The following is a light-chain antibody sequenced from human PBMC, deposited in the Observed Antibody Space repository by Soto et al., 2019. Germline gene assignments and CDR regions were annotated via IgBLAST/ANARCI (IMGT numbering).Light chain of an antibody. CDR1: QSLLHSNGYNY. V-gene: IGKV2-28*01. CDR3: MQALQTPWT. CDR2: LGS. Sequence: DTVMTQSPLSLAVTPGEPASISCRSSQSLLHSNGYNYLDWYLQKPGQSPQLLIYLGSNRASGVPDRFSGSGSGTDFTLKISRVEAEDVGVYYCMQALQTPWTFGQGTKVDIK. J-gene: IGKJ1*01.